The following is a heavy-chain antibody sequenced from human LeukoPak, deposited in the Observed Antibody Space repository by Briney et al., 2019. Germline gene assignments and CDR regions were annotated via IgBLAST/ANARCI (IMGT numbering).Heavy chain of an antibody. V-gene: IGHV3-49*04. CDR2: IRSKAYGGTT. CDR1: GFTFGDYA. D-gene: IGHD3-10*01. J-gene: IGHJ6*02. Sequence: PGGSLRLSCTASGFTFGDYAMSWVRQAPGKGLEWVGFIRSKAYGGTTEYAASVKGRFTISRDDSKSIAYLQMNSLKTEDTAVYYCTRDTVLLWFGELFTGYYYYGMDVWGQGTTVTVSS. CDR3: TRDTVLLWFGELFTGYYYYGMDV.